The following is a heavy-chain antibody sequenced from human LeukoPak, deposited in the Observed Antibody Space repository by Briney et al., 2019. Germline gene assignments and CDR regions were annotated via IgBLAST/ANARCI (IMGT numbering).Heavy chain of an antibody. V-gene: IGHV1-69*05. D-gene: IGHD3-3*01. CDR3: ASHDFWSGYYYYYMDV. J-gene: IGHJ6*03. Sequence: SVKVSCKASGGTFSSYAISWVRQAPGQGLEWMGGIIPIFGTANYAQKFQGRVTITTDESTSTTYMELSSLRSEDTVVYYCASHDFWSGYYYYYMDVWGKGTTVTVSS. CDR2: IIPIFGTA. CDR1: GGTFSSYA.